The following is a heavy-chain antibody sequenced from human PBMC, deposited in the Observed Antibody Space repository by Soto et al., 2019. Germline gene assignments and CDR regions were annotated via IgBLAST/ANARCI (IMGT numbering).Heavy chain of an antibody. CDR2: ISHDGSST. Sequence: QVQLVESGGGVVQPGRSLRLSCAASGFTFSSLGMHWVRQAPGKGLEWVAIISHDGSSTYYADSVKGRFTISRDNSKNTLDLQLNSLRTEDTAVYYCVKEIGASSDYPLDYWGQGTLVTVSS. D-gene: IGHD3-22*01. V-gene: IGHV3-30*18. CDR3: VKEIGASSDYPLDY. J-gene: IGHJ4*02. CDR1: GFTFSSLG.